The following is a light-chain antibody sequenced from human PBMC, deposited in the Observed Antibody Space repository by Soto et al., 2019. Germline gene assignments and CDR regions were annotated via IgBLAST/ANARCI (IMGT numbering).Light chain of an antibody. CDR1: SSDVGAYKY. V-gene: IGLV2-8*01. J-gene: IGLJ3*02. CDR3: TSYVGNDIWV. CDR2: EVT. Sequence: QSALTQPPSASGSPGQSVTISCTGTSSDVGAYKYVSWYQQYPGTAPKLMIYEVTNRPSGVPDRFSGSKSGNTASLTVSGLQAEDEDDYYCTSYVGNDIWVFGGGTKLTVL.